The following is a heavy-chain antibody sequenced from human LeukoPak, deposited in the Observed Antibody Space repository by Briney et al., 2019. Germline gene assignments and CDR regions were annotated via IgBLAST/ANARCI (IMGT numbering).Heavy chain of an antibody. CDR3: ARVTSRSWYGVGPFDY. V-gene: IGHV4-30-2*01. CDR1: GGSINSDGFY. J-gene: IGHJ4*02. Sequence: KPSETLSLTCSVSGGSINSDGFYWSWIRQPPGKGLEWIGYIYKTGSTNYNPSLKSRVTISVDTSKNQFSLKLSSVTAADTAVYYCARVTSRSWYGVGPFDYWGQGTLVTVSS. D-gene: IGHD6-13*01. CDR2: IYKTGST.